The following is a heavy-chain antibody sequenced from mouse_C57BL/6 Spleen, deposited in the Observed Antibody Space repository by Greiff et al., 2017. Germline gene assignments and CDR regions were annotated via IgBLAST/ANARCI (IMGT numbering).Heavy chain of an antibody. V-gene: IGHV5-4*01. CDR2: ISAGGSST. Sequence: EVMLVESGGGLVKPGGSLKLSCAASGFSFSSYAMSWVRQTQEKRLAWVATISAGGSSTYYPDNVKGRFTISRDNAKNNLYLQMSHLKSEDTAMYYCARDRGNYAMDYWGQGTSVTVSA. CDR1: GFSFSSYA. D-gene: IGHD1-1*02. J-gene: IGHJ4*01. CDR3: ARDRGNYAMDY.